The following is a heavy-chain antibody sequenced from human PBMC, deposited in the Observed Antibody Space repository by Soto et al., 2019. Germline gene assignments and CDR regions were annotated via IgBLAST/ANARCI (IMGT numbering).Heavy chain of an antibody. CDR3: AKAGGAAGTVDYFDY. CDR1: GFTFNNYA. V-gene: IGHV3-23*01. J-gene: IGHJ4*02. Sequence: DVQLLESGGGLVQPGGSLRLSCAASGFTFNNYAINWVRQSPGKGLEWVSVISGSAGSTYYADSVKGRFTITRDNSKNTVYRKMSSLRVEDTAVYYCAKAGGAAGTVDYFDYWGQGTLVTVSS. CDR2: ISGSAGST. D-gene: IGHD6-13*01.